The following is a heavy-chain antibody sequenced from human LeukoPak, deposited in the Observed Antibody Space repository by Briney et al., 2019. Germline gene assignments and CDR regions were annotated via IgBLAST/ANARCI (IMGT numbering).Heavy chain of an antibody. V-gene: IGHV3-23*01. CDR1: GFTFNNYA. CDR2: LSGSGGTT. J-gene: IGHJ1*01. D-gene: IGHD3-22*01. CDR3: AKEEGYYYDSGGYYVEYFQH. Sequence: GSLRLSCAASGFTFNNYAMSWVRQAPGKGLEWVSALSGSGGTTYYADSVKGRFTFSRDNSKNTLYLQMNSLRAEDTAVYYCAKEEGYYYDSGGYYVEYFQHWGQGTLVTVSS.